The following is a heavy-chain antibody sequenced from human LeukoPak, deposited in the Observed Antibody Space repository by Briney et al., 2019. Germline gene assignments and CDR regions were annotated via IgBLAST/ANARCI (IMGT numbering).Heavy chain of an antibody. D-gene: IGHD3-22*01. V-gene: IGHV3-7*01. CDR3: ARRRDYYYDSSGYPLDP. Sequence: GGPLRLSCTASGFTFGDYAMSWVRQAPGKGLEWVANIKQDGSEKYYVDSVKGRFTISRDNAKNSLYLQMNSLRAEDTAVYYCARRRDYYYDSSGYPLDPWGQGTLVTVSS. CDR1: GFTFGDYA. J-gene: IGHJ5*02. CDR2: IKQDGSEK.